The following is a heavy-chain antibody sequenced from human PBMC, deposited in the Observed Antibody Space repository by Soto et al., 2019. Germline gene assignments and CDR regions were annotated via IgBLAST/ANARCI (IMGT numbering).Heavy chain of an antibody. CDR1: GGSFSGYY. CDR3: ARGAMRSVAYFDY. J-gene: IGHJ4*02. D-gene: IGHD2-2*01. CDR2: INHSGST. Sequence: SETLSLTCAVYGGSFSGYYWSWIRQPPGKGLEWIGEINHSGSTNYNPSLKSRVTISVDTSKNQFSLKLSSVTAADTAVYYCARGAMRSVAYFDYWGQGTLVTVSS. V-gene: IGHV4-34*01.